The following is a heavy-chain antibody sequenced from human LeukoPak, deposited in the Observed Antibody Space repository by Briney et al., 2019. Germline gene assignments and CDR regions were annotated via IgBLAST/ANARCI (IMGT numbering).Heavy chain of an antibody. J-gene: IGHJ4*02. V-gene: IGHV3-23*01. CDR1: GFTFSSYA. Sequence: PGGSLRLSCAASGFTFSSYAMSWVRQAPGKGLEWVSAISGSGGSTYYADSVKGRFTISRDNSKNTLYLQMNSLRAEDTAVYYCAKDRLLNTIFGVVTAPDPFDYWGQGTLVTVSS. D-gene: IGHD3-3*01. CDR2: ISGSGGST. CDR3: AKDRLLNTIFGVVTAPDPFDY.